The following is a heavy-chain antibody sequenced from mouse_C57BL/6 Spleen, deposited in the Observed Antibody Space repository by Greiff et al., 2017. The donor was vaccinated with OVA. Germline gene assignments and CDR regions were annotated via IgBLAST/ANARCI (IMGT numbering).Heavy chain of an antibody. CDR3: ARDLYYDYDRGYFDV. V-gene: IGHV5-4*01. Sequence: EVMLVESGGGLVKPGGSLKLSCAASGFTFSSYAMSWVRQTPEKRLEWVATISDGGSYTYYPDNVKGRFTISRDNAKNNLYLQMSHLKSEDTAMYYCARDLYYDYDRGYFDVWGTGTTVTVSS. CDR2: ISDGGSYT. D-gene: IGHD2-4*01. J-gene: IGHJ1*03. CDR1: GFTFSSYA.